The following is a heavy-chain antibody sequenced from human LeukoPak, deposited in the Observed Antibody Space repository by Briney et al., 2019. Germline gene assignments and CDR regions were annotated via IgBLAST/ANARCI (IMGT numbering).Heavy chain of an antibody. Sequence: QPGGSLRLPCAASGFTFSSYAMSWVRQAPGKGLEWVSAISGSGGSTYYADSVKGRFTISRDNSKNTLYLQMNSLRAEGTAVYYCAKAPITMVRGVIISPPDYWGQGTLVTVSS. CDR3: AKAPITMVRGVIISPPDY. CDR1: GFTFSSYA. D-gene: IGHD3-10*01. CDR2: ISGSGGST. V-gene: IGHV3-23*01. J-gene: IGHJ4*02.